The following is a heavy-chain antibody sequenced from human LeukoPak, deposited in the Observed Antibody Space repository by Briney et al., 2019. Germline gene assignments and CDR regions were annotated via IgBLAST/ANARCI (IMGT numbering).Heavy chain of an antibody. CDR2: ISYDGSNK. Sequence: TGGSLRLSCAASGFTFSSYGMHWVRQAPGKGLEWVAVISYDGSNKYYADSVKGRFTISRDNSKNTLYLQMNSLRAEDTAVYYCAKDRNAYYYGSGPFDYWGQGTLVTVSS. V-gene: IGHV3-30*18. J-gene: IGHJ4*02. CDR3: AKDRNAYYYGSGPFDY. D-gene: IGHD3-10*01. CDR1: GFTFSSYG.